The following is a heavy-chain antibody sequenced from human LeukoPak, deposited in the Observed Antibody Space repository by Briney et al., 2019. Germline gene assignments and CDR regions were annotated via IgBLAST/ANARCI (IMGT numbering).Heavy chain of an antibody. Sequence: PGGSLRLSCAASGFTFSGSAMHWVRQASGKGLEWVGRIRSKANSYATAYAASVQGRFTISRDDSKNTAYLQMNSLKTEDTAVYYCTRPGYCSGGSCYPWFDPWGQGTLVTVSS. J-gene: IGHJ5*02. CDR1: GFTFSGSA. D-gene: IGHD2-15*01. CDR2: IRSKANSYAT. CDR3: TRPGYCSGGSCYPWFDP. V-gene: IGHV3-73*01.